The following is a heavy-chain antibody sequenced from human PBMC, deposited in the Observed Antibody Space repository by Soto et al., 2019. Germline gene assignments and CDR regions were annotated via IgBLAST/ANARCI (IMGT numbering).Heavy chain of an antibody. D-gene: IGHD2-8*01. CDR3: TFDGWFDP. Sequence: EVRLVESGGGSVQPGGSLKLSCAASGFIFSGSAIHWVRQASGKGLEWVGRIRSEANSYATTYGASVQGRFTISRDDSNNMAYLEMNSLKTADTSVYYCTFDGWFDPWGQGTLVSVSS. V-gene: IGHV3-73*01. J-gene: IGHJ5*02. CDR1: GFIFSGSA. CDR2: IRSEANSYAT.